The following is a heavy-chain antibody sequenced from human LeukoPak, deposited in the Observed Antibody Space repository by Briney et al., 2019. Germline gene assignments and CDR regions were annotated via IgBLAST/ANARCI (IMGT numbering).Heavy chain of an antibody. J-gene: IGHJ5*02. CDR2: MNPNSGNT. V-gene: IGHV1-8*01. D-gene: IGHD3-22*01. Sequence: ASVKVSCKASGYTFTSYDINWVRQATGQGLEWMGWMNPNSGNTGYAPKFQGRVTMTRNTSISTAYMELSSLRSEDTAVYYCARAVTDSSGYYYWFDPWGQGTLVTVSS. CDR1: GYTFTSYD. CDR3: ARAVTDSSGYYYWFDP.